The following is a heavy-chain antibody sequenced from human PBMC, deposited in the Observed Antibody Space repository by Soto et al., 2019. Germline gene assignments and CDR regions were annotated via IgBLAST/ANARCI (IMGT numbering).Heavy chain of an antibody. CDR1: GGSISSGGYY. V-gene: IGHV4-31*03. CDR2: IYYSGST. CDR3: ARDLGFRRYTMVRGVIIGNWFDP. J-gene: IGHJ5*02. D-gene: IGHD3-10*01. Sequence: SETLSLTCTVSGGSISSGGYYWSRIRQHPGKGLEWIGYIYYSGSTYYNPSLKSRVTISVDTSKNQFSLKLSSVTAADTAVYYCARDLGFRRYTMVRGVIIGNWFDPWGQGTLVTVSS.